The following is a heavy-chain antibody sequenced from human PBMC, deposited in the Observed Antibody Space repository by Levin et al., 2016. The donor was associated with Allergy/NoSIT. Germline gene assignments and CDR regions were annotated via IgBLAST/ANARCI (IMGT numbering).Heavy chain of an antibody. CDR1: GFTFSSYA. CDR2: ISYDGSNK. D-gene: IGHD2-21*02. J-gene: IGHJ3*02. V-gene: IGHV3-30*04. CDR3: ARGGYCGGDCYFEYDAFDI. Sequence: GESLKISCAASGFTFSSYAMHWVRQAPGKGLEWVAVISYDGSNKYYADSVKGRFTISRDNSKNTLYLQMNSLRAEDTAVYYCARGGYCGGDCYFEYDAFDIWGQGTMVTVSS.